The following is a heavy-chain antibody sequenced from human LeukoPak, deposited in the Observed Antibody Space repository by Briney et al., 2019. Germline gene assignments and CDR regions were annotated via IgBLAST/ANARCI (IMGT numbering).Heavy chain of an antibody. D-gene: IGHD2-2*01. Sequence: PGGSLRLSCAASGFTVSNNYMSWVRQAPGKGLEWVSVIYSGGATYYADSVKGRFTISRDNSKNTLSLQMNSLRAEDTAVYYCAKVNWCSASCADAWGQGTLVTVSS. V-gene: IGHV3-53*01. CDR2: IYSGGAT. CDR1: GFTVSNNY. CDR3: AKVNWCSASCADA. J-gene: IGHJ4*02.